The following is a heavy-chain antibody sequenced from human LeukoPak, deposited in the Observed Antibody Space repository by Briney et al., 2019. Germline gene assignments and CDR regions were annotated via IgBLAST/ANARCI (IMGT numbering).Heavy chain of an antibody. D-gene: IGHD2-15*01. Sequence: GGSLRLSCAASGFTFSSSGMHWVRQAPGKGLEWVAVIFYNGSNKYYADSVKGRFTISRDNSKNTLYLQMNSLRVEDTAVYYCARAGGYCSGGSCYRGYSWFDPWGQGTLVTVSS. CDR2: IFYNGSNK. J-gene: IGHJ5*02. CDR1: GFTFSSSG. V-gene: IGHV3-33*08. CDR3: ARAGGYCSGGSCYRGYSWFDP.